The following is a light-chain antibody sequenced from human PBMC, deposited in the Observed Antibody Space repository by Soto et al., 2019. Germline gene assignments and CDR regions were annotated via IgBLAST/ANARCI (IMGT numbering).Light chain of an antibody. CDR1: SSDVGGYKY. CDR3: SSYKTRSPCV. V-gene: IGLV2-14*01. J-gene: IGLJ1*01. CDR2: EVS. Sequence: QSALTQPASVSGSPGQSITISCTGTSSDVGGYKYVSWYQQYPGKAPKLMMYEVSNRPSGVSNRFSGSKSGNTASLTISGLQDEEEADYYCSSYKTRSPCVFGTRTKVTV.